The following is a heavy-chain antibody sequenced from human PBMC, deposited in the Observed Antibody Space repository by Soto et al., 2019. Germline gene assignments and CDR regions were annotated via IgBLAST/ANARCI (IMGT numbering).Heavy chain of an antibody. Sequence: QVQLQESGPGLVKPSETLSLTCTVSGGSVSSGSHYWSWIRQPPGKGLEWIGYIYYSGSTNYNPSLKIRVTISVDTSKNQFSLKLSSVTAADTAVYYCARVVTEGDAFDIWGQGTMVTVSS. CDR3: ARVVTEGDAFDI. CDR2: IYYSGST. CDR1: GGSVSSGSHY. J-gene: IGHJ3*02. V-gene: IGHV4-61*01.